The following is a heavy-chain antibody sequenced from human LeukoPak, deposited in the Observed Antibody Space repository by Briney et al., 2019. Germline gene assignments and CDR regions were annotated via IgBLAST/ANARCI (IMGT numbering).Heavy chain of an antibody. Sequence: PGGSLRPSCAASGFIFSDYAMSWVRQAPGKGLEWVSDIRATSGITYYADSVKGRFTISRDNSKNTLFLQMNSLRAEDTAVFYCAKRSGYTTGWFFDFWGQGTLVTVSS. CDR3: AKRSGYTTGWFFDF. CDR1: GFIFSDYA. J-gene: IGHJ4*02. V-gene: IGHV3-23*01. CDR2: IRATSGIT. D-gene: IGHD6-19*01.